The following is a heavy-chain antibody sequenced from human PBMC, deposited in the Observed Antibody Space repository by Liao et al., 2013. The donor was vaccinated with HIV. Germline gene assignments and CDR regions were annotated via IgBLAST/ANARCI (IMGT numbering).Heavy chain of an antibody. V-gene: IGHV4-61*08. CDR3: ARTRIFHYMDV. CDR2: IYYSGST. Sequence: QVQLQESGPGLVKPSQTLSLTCNVSGGSISSGDYYWSWIRQAPGKGLEWIGYIYYSGSTDYSPSLKSRVTISVDSSRNQFSLKLRSVTAADTAVYYCARTRIFHYMDVWGKGTTVTISS. CDR1: GGSISSGDYY. J-gene: IGHJ6*03.